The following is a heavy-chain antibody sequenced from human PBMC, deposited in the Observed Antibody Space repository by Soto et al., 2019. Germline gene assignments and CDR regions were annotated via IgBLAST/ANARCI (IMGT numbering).Heavy chain of an antibody. Sequence: HPGGSLRLSCAASGFTFSGSAMHWARQASGKGLEWVGRIRSKANSYATAYAASVKGRFTISRDDSKNTAYLQMNSLKTEDTAVYYCTSPMSPLAVAGIYYYYGMDVWGQGTTVTVSS. V-gene: IGHV3-73*01. CDR3: TSPMSPLAVAGIYYYYGMDV. D-gene: IGHD6-19*01. J-gene: IGHJ6*02. CDR1: GFTFSGSA. CDR2: IRSKANSYAT.